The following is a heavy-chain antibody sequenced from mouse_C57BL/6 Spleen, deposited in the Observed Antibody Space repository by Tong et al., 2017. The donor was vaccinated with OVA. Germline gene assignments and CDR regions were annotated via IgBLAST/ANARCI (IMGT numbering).Heavy chain of an antibody. CDR1: GFTFSSYG. CDR3: ARHRYAGFAY. V-gene: IGHV5-6*01. D-gene: IGHD2-14*01. CDR2: ISSGGSYT. Sequence: EGQLQESEGGLVQPGGSRKLSCAASGFTFSSYGMSWVRQTPDKRLEWVATISSGGSYTYYPDSVKGRFTISRDNAKNTLYLQMSSLKSEDTAMYYCARHRYAGFAYWGQGTLVTVSA. J-gene: IGHJ3*01.